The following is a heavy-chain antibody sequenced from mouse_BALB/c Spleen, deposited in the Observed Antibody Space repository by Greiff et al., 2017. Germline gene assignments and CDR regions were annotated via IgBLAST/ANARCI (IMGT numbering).Heavy chain of an antibody. CDR1: GYTFTSYY. V-gene: IGHV1S81*02. Sequence: QVQLQQSGAELVKPGASVKLSCKASGYTFTSYYMYWVKQRPGQGLEWIGEINPSNGGTNFNEKFKSKATLTVDKSSSTAYMQLSSLTSEDSAVYYCTRGINMDYWGQGTTLTVSS. CDR3: TRGINMDY. CDR2: INPSNGGT. J-gene: IGHJ2*01. D-gene: IGHD2-4*01.